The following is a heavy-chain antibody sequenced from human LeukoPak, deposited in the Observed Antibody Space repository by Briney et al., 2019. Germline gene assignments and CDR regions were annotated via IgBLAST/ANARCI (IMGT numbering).Heavy chain of an antibody. V-gene: IGHV3-23*01. CDR2: ISGSGGST. D-gene: IGHD6-19*01. CDR1: GFTFSSYA. CDR3: AKDRLDSSGWYYFDY. J-gene: IGHJ4*02. Sequence: GGSLRLSCAASGFTFSSYAMSWVRQAPGKGLEWVSAISGSGGSTYYADSVKGRFTISRDSSKNTLYLQMNSLRAEDTAVYYCAKDRLDSSGWYYFDYWGQGTLVTVFS.